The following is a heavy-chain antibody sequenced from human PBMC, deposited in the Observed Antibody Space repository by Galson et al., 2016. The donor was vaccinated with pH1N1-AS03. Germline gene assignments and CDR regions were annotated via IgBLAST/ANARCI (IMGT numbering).Heavy chain of an antibody. CDR1: GFTFNRHA. Sequence: SLRLSCAASGFTFNRHAMHWVRQAPGKGLEWVAIMSYDGSTKYYTDSVRDRFTISRENSKKTLYLHMSSLRAEDTAVYYCARDLHFYNSYNLDYWGRGTLVIVSS. CDR2: MSYDGSTK. J-gene: IGHJ4*02. CDR3: ARDLHFYNSYNLDY. D-gene: IGHD5-18*01. V-gene: IGHV3-30*03.